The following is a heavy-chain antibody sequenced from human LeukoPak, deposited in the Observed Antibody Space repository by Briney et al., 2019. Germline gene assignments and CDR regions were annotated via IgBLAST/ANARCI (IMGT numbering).Heavy chain of an antibody. Sequence: PSETLSLTCTVSGGSISSYYWSWIRQPPGKGLEWIGYIYYSGSTNYNPSLKSRVTISVDTSKNQFSLKLSSVTAADTAVYSCARGYDSSGYYSPFDYGGQGTRATVSS. CDR3: ARGYDSSGYYSPFDY. J-gene: IGHJ4*02. D-gene: IGHD3-22*01. CDR2: IYYSGST. CDR1: GGSISSYY. V-gene: IGHV4-59*01.